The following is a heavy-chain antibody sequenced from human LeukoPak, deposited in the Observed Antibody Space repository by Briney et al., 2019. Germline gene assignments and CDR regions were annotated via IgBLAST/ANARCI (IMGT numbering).Heavy chain of an antibody. J-gene: IGHJ4*02. CDR1: GFTFSSYS. CDR2: ISTSSSSM. Sequence: PGGSLRFSCAASGFTFSSYSMNWVRQAPGKGLEWVSSISTSSSSMYYADSVKGRFTISRDNAKNSLYLQMNSLRAEDTAVYFCARDQSSPYVSWGQGTLVTVSS. V-gene: IGHV3-21*01. CDR3: ARDQSSPYVS. D-gene: IGHD3-16*01.